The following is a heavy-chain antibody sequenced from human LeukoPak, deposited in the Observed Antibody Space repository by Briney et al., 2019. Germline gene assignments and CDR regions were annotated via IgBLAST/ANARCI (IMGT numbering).Heavy chain of an antibody. CDR3: ASPQNPDAFDI. V-gene: IGHV4-30-4*08. J-gene: IGHJ3*02. CDR1: GGSISSGDYY. D-gene: IGHD1-14*01. Sequence: SSETLSLTCAVSGGSISSGDYYWSWLRQPPGKGLEWIGYIYYSGSTYYNPSLKSRVTISVDTSKNQFSLKLSSVTAADTAVYYCASPQNPDAFDIWGQGTMVTVSS. CDR2: IYYSGST.